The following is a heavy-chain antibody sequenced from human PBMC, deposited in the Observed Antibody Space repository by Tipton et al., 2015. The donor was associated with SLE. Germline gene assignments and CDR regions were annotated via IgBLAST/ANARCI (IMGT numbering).Heavy chain of an antibody. CDR3: AKMLSYCSGGSCPGVGY. J-gene: IGHJ4*02. D-gene: IGHD2-15*01. Sequence: TLSLTCTVSGGSIRSYYWTWIRQPPGKRLEWIAYIYHSGITNYNPSLQSRVTISVDRSKNQFSLELRSVTAADTAVYYCAKMLSYCSGGSCPGVGYWGQGTLVTVSS. V-gene: IGHV4-59*12. CDR2: IYHSGIT. CDR1: GGSIRSYY.